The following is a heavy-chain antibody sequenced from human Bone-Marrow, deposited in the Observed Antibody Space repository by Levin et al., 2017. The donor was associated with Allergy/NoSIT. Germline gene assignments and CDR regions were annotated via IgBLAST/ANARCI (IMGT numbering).Heavy chain of an antibody. D-gene: IGHD6-19*01. CDR2: IRNSGTT. Sequence: SETLSLTCTVSGGSISTYYWTWIRQPPGKGLEWIGQIRNSGTTNYNPSLKSRVSMSLDTSKNQFSLRLHSVTAADTAMYYCARLDNGWYGIDLWGQGTLVTVSS. CDR3: ARLDNGWYGIDL. CDR1: GGSISTYY. V-gene: IGHV4-59*08. J-gene: IGHJ5*02.